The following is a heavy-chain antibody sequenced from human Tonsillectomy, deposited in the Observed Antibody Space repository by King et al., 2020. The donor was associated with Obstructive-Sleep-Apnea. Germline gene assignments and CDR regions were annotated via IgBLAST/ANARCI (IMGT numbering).Heavy chain of an antibody. V-gene: IGHV4-30-4*01. CDR2: NYYSGST. D-gene: IGHD3-10*01. Sequence: QLQESGPGLVKPSQTLSLTCTVSGGSISRGDYYWSWIRQPPGKGLEWIGDNYYSGSTYYNPSPKSRVTISLDTSKNQFSLKLSSVTAADTAVYYCARGIIWFGELRWFDPWGQGTLVTVSS. J-gene: IGHJ5*02. CDR1: GGSISRGDYY. CDR3: ARGIIWFGELRWFDP.